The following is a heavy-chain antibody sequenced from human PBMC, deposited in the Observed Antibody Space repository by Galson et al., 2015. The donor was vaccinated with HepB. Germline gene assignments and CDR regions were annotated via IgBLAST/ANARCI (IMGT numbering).Heavy chain of an antibody. V-gene: IGHV3-23*01. CDR2: ISGSDGST. Sequence: SLRLSCAASGFTFSSYAMSWVRQVPEKGLEWVSSISGSDGSTYYTDSVKGRFTISRDDSKSTLYLQMNSLRAEDTDVYYCAKDRRTGTTPPDGFDIWGQGTMVTVSS. CDR1: GFTFSSYA. CDR3: AKDRRTGTTPPDGFDI. D-gene: IGHD1-1*01. J-gene: IGHJ3*02.